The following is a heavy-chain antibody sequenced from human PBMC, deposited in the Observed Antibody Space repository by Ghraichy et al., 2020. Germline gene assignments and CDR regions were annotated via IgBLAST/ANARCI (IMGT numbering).Heavy chain of an antibody. D-gene: IGHD3-16*01. CDR1: GGSVSSGSYY. J-gene: IGHJ6*03. CDR3: ARLRYVYYTYYVDV. CDR2: IFYSGTT. V-gene: IGHV4-61*01. Sequence: SETLSLTCTVSGGSVSSGSYYWSWIRQSPGKGLEWIGCIFYSGTTNYNSSLKSRVTISLDTSKNQFSLKLSSLTAADTATYYCARLRYVYYTYYVDVWGKGTTVTVSS.